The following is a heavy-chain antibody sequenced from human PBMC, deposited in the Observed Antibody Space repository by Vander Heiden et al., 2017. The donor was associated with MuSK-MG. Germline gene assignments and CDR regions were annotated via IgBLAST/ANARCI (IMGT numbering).Heavy chain of an antibody. D-gene: IGHD3-3*01. V-gene: IGHV4-34*01. J-gene: IGHJ4*02. CDR2: INHSGST. CDR1: GGSFRGYY. CDR3: ARGRITIFGVVNRYAPPVDY. Sequence: QVQLQQWGAGLLKPSETLSLTCAVYGGSFRGYYWSWTRHPPGKGLEWIGEINHSGSTNYNPSLKSRVTISVDTSKNQFSLKLSSVTAADTAVYYCARGRITIFGVVNRYAPPVDYWGQGTLVTVSS.